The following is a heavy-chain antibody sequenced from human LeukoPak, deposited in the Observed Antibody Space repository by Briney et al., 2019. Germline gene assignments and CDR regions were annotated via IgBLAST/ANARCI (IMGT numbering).Heavy chain of an antibody. CDR3: ATSPLLYSSGWWTDAFDI. Sequence: EASVKVSCKASGYTFTGYYMHWVRQAPGQGLEWMGWINPNNGGTNYAQKFQGRVTMTRDTSISTAYMELSRLRSDDTAVYYCATSPLLYSSGWWTDAFDIWGQGTMVTVSS. CDR2: INPNNGGT. D-gene: IGHD6-19*01. J-gene: IGHJ3*02. CDR1: GYTFTGYY. V-gene: IGHV1-2*02.